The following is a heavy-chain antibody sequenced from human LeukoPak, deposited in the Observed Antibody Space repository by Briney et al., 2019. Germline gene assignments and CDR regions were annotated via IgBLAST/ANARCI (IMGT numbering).Heavy chain of an antibody. Sequence: SETLSLTCTVSGGSISSYYWSWIRQPAGRGLEWIGRIYTSGSTNYNPSLKSRVTMSVDTSKNQFSLKLSSVTAADTAVYYCARETYDYDSSGYPYDAFDIWGQGTMVTVSS. CDR2: IYTSGST. V-gene: IGHV4-4*07. CDR3: ARETYDYDSSGYPYDAFDI. D-gene: IGHD3-22*01. J-gene: IGHJ3*02. CDR1: GGSISSYY.